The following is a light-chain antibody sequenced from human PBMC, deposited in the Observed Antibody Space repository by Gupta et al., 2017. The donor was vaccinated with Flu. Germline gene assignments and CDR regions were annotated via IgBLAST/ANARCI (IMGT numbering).Light chain of an antibody. J-gene: IGLJ2*01. CDR2: NSR. CDR1: ASDISTYHY. Sequence: GQSVSISCDGTASDISTYHYFSWYQEPTRKLLRFMIVNSRRGPSGVPDCFSGSTSGTTTTLTMAGVEADDEYDYYYYSHNANLVFGGGTKLTVL. V-gene: IGLV2-11*03. CDR3: YSHNANLV.